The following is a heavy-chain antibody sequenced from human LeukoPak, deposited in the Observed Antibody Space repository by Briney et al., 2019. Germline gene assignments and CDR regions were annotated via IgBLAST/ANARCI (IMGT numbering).Heavy chain of an antibody. J-gene: IGHJ6*02. Sequence: GGSLRLSCTASGFTFGDYAMSWVRQAPGKGLEWVGFIRGKAYGGTTEYAASVKGRFTSARDHSKSIAHRQMNSLKTEDTAVYYCTRDPEGVDFWSGHQTPYGMDACGQGTTVTVSS. CDR3: TRDPEGVDFWSGHQTPYGMDA. CDR1: GFTFGDYA. D-gene: IGHD3-3*01. V-gene: IGHV3-49*04. CDR2: IRGKAYGGTT.